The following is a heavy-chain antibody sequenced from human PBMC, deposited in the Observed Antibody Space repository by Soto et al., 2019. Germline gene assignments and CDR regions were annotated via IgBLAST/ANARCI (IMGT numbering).Heavy chain of an antibody. Sequence: SETLSLTCTVSGGSISSYYWSWIRQPPGKGLEWIGYIYYSGSTNYNPSLKSRVTISVDTSKNQFSLKLSSVTAADTAVYYCARFRDCSSTSCYGWFDPWGQGTLVTVSS. D-gene: IGHD2-2*01. V-gene: IGHV4-59*08. J-gene: IGHJ5*02. CDR3: ARFRDCSSTSCYGWFDP. CDR1: GGSISSYY. CDR2: IYYSGST.